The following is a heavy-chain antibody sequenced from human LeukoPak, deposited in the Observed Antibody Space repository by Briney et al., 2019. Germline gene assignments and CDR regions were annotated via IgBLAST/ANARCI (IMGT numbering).Heavy chain of an antibody. CDR2: IYPGDSDA. CDR3: AREGSGSYLALSWFDP. D-gene: IGHD1-26*01. CDR1: GYSFTSYW. J-gene: IGHJ5*02. Sequence: GESLKISCKGSGYSFTSYWIAWARQMPGKGLEWMGIIYPGDSDARYNPSFEGHITISVDKSRSTAYLQWRSLRASDTATYFCAREGSGSYLALSWFDPWGQGTLVTVSS. V-gene: IGHV5-51*01.